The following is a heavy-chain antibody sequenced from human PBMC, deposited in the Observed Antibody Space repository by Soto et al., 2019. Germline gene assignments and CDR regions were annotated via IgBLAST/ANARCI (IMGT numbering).Heavy chain of an antibody. V-gene: IGHV3-20*04. Sequence: VGSLRLSCAASRFTFDDYGMSWVRQAPGKGLEWVSGINWNGGSTGYADSVKGRFTISRDNAKNSLYLQMNSLRAEDTALYYCARGHGTHYYDSSGYRDAFDIWGQGTMVTVSS. D-gene: IGHD3-22*01. CDR2: INWNGGST. J-gene: IGHJ3*02. CDR3: ARGHGTHYYDSSGYRDAFDI. CDR1: RFTFDDYG.